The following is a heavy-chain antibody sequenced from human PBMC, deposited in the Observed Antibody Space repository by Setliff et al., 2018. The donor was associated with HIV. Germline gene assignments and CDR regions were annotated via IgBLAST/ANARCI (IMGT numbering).Heavy chain of an antibody. V-gene: IGHV4-31*03. Sequence: PSETLSLTCTVSGVSVNSGGYYWNWIRQHPGKGLEWIGHIYYSGSTYDNPSLKSRISISIDTSKNQFSLKLNSVTAADQGVYYCARVPVAGANWFDPWGLGTLVTV. D-gene: IGHD2-21*01. CDR1: GVSVNSGGYY. CDR2: IYYSGST. CDR3: ARVPVAGANWFDP. J-gene: IGHJ5*02.